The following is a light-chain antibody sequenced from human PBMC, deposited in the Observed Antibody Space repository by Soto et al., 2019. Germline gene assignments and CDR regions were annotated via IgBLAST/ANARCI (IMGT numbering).Light chain of an antibody. CDR1: SSTSGSST. CDR3: AAWDDSLNGYV. J-gene: IGLJ1*01. CDR2: SNS. Sequence: QSVLTQPPSASGTPGQRVTFSCSGSSSTSGSSTVNWYQQLPGTAPNLLIYSNSHRPSGLPDRFSGSKSGTSASLAISGLQSEDEADYYCAAWDDSLNGYVFGTGTKV. V-gene: IGLV1-44*01.